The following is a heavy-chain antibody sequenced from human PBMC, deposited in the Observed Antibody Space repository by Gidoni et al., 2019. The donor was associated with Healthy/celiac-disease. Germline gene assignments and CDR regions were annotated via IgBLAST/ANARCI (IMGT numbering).Heavy chain of an antibody. CDR3: AKDRGNSRYYYYGMDV. CDR2: ISYDGSNK. J-gene: IGHJ6*02. D-gene: IGHD6-13*01. V-gene: IGHV3-30*18. Sequence: QVQLVESGGGVVQPGRSLRLSCAASGFTFSSYGMHWVRQAPGKGLEWVAVISYDGSNKYYADSVKGRFTISRDNSKNTLYLQMNSLRAEDTAVYYCAKDRGNSRYYYYGMDVWGQGTTVTVSS. CDR1: GFTFSSYG.